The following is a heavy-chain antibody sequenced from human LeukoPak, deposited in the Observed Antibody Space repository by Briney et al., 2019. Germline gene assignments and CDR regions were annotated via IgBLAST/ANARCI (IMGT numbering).Heavy chain of an antibody. CDR1: GFTFSSYA. CDR2: RSYDGSNK. CDR3: AREVTMVRGVMDY. J-gene: IGHJ4*02. Sequence: PGRSLRPSCAASGFTFSSYAMHWGRQAPGKGLERVGVRSYDGSNKYYAASVRGRFPISRDNSKNTLYLQMNSLRAEDTAVYYCAREVTMVRGVMDYWGQGTLVTVSS. D-gene: IGHD3-10*01. V-gene: IGHV3-30-3*01.